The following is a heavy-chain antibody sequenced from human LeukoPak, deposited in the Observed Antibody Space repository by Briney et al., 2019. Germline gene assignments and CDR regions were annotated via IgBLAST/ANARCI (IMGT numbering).Heavy chain of an antibody. CDR1: GFTFSSYA. V-gene: IGHV3-23*01. Sequence: GGSLRLSCAASGFTFSSYAMSWVRQAPGKGLEWVSAISGSGGSTYYADSVKGRFTISRDNSKNTLYLQMNSLGAEDTAVYYCAKVGVQLLYPGSWFDPWGQGTLVTVSS. CDR3: AKVGVQLLYPGSWFDP. D-gene: IGHD2-2*02. CDR2: ISGSGGST. J-gene: IGHJ5*02.